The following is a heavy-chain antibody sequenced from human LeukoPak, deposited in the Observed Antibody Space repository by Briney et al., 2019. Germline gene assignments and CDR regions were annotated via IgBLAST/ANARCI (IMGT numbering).Heavy chain of an antibody. J-gene: IGHJ5*02. CDR2: INPYTGHA. Sequence: ASVKVSCKASGYTFTSYDINWVRQAPGQGLEWMGWINPYTGHANYAQKLQDRVTMTTDTSTSTAYMELRSLRFDDTAIYYCAKDWHILTGRNCFDPWGQGTLVTVSS. CDR1: GYTFTSYD. D-gene: IGHD3-9*01. V-gene: IGHV1-18*01. CDR3: AKDWHILTGRNCFDP.